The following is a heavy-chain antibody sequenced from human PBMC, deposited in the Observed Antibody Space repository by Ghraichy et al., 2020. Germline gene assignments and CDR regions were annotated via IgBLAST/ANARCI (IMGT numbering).Heavy chain of an antibody. CDR1: GFTFDDYG. V-gene: IGHV3-20*04. CDR2: INWNGGST. Sequence: GGSLRLSCAASGFTFDDYGMSWVRQAPGKGLEWVSGINWNGGSTGYADSVKGRFTISRDNAKNSLYLQMNSLRAEDTALYYCARGGDLSDYGDYLYFDYWGQGTLVTVSS. D-gene: IGHD4-17*01. J-gene: IGHJ4*02. CDR3: ARGGDLSDYGDYLYFDY.